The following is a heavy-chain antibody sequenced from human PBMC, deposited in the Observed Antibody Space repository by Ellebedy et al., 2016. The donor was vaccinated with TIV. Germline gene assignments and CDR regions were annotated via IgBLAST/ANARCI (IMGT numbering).Heavy chain of an antibody. V-gene: IGHV5-51*01. CDR3: ARVPYYYDSSGYYFDY. CDR1: GYSFTSYW. D-gene: IGHD3-22*01. CDR2: IYPGDSDT. J-gene: IGHJ4*02. Sequence: GESLKISCKGSGYSFTSYWIGWVRQMPGKGLEWMGIIYPGDSDTRYSPSFQGQVTISADKSISTAYLQWSGLRSEDTAVYYCARVPYYYDSSGYYFDYWGQGTLVTVSS.